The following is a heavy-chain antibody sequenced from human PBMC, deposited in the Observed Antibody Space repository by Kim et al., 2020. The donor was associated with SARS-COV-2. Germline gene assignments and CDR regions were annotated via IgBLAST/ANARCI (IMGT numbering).Heavy chain of an antibody. CDR3: ARDNGGLYSSSWYYYYYGMDV. CDR1: GGSISSGSYY. D-gene: IGHD6-13*01. Sequence: SETLSLTCTVSGGSISSGSYYWSWIRQPAGKGLEWIGRIYTSGSTNYNPSLKSRVTISVDTSKNQFSLTLSSVTAAHTPVYYCARDNGGLYSSSWYYYYYGMDVWGQGTTVTVSS. CDR2: IYTSGST. V-gene: IGHV4-61*02. J-gene: IGHJ6*02.